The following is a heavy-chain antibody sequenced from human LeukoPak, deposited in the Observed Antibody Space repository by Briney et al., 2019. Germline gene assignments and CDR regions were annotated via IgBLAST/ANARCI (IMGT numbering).Heavy chain of an antibody. Sequence: GGSLRLSCAASGFTFSSYSMNWVRQAPGKGLEWVSSISSSSYIYYADSVKGRFTISRDNAKNSLYLQMNSLRAEDTAVYYCARIAAALGGFDPWGQGTLVTVSS. CDR1: GFTFSSYS. J-gene: IGHJ5*02. D-gene: IGHD6-13*01. CDR2: ISSSSYI. V-gene: IGHV3-21*01. CDR3: ARIAAALGGFDP.